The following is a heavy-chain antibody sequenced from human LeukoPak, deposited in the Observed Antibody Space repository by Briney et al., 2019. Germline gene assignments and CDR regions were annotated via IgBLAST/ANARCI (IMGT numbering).Heavy chain of an antibody. CDR2: ISGSGGST. J-gene: IGHJ4*02. V-gene: IGHV3-23*01. Sequence: GGSLRLSCAASGFTFSSYAMSWVRQAPGKGLEWVSAISGSGGSTYYADSVKGRFTISRDNSKNTLHLQMNSLRAEDTAVYYCAKDHPEYSSSVVGNFDYWGQGTLVTVSS. CDR1: GFTFSSYA. D-gene: IGHD6-6*01. CDR3: AKDHPEYSSSVVGNFDY.